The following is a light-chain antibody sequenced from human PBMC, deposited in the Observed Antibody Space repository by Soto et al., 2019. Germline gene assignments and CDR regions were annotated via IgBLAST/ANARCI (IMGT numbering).Light chain of an antibody. V-gene: IGKV1-39*01. J-gene: IGKJ1*01. Sequence: DIEMTQSPSSLSASVGDRVTITCRASQSISRYLNWYQQKPGNAPNLLIDAASTLQSGVPSRFSAYGSETDFTLTISTLQAEDFATYYCQQSYTTPRTFGQRTKVEVK. CDR2: AAS. CDR1: QSISRY. CDR3: QQSYTTPRT.